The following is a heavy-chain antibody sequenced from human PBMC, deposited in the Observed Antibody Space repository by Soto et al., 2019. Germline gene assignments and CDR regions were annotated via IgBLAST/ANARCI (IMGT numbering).Heavy chain of an antibody. D-gene: IGHD2-15*01. Sequence: GGPLRLSCAPLGFTFGSYGRHWARRAPAKGLEWVAVISYDGSNKYYADSVKGRFTISRDNSKNTLYLQMNSLRAEDTAVYYCAKVYPVVVAATTGFFDYWGQGTLVTVSS. V-gene: IGHV3-30*18. J-gene: IGHJ4*02. CDR3: AKVYPVVVAATTGFFDY. CDR2: ISYDGSNK. CDR1: GFTFGSYG.